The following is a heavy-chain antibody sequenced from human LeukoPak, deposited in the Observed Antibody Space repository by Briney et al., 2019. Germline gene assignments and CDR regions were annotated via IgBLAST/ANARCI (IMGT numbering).Heavy chain of an antibody. CDR2: ISAYNGNT. CDR3: ARGETYEKVATPPPSFDY. D-gene: IGHD5-12*01. V-gene: IGHV1-18*01. Sequence: ASVKVSCKASGYTFTSYGISWVRQAPGQGLEWMGWISAYNGNTNYAQKLQGRVTMTTDTSTSTAYMELRSLRSDDTAVYYCARGETYEKVATPPPSFDYWGQGTLVTVSS. J-gene: IGHJ4*02. CDR1: GYTFTSYG.